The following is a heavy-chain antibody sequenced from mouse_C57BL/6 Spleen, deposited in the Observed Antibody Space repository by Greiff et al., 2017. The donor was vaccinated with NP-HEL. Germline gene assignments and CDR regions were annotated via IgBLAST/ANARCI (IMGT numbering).Heavy chain of an antibody. CDR2: ISDGGSYT. D-gene: IGHD1-1*01. Sequence: EVKLVESGGGLVKPGGSLKLSCEASGFTFSSYAMSWVRQTPEKRLEWVATISDGGSYTYYPENVKGRFTISRDNAKNNLYLQMSHLKSEDTAMYYCARDRAYCSSYVAWFAYWCQGTLVTVSA. V-gene: IGHV5-4*01. J-gene: IGHJ3*01. CDR1: GFTFSSYA. CDR3: ARDRAYCSSYVAWFAY.